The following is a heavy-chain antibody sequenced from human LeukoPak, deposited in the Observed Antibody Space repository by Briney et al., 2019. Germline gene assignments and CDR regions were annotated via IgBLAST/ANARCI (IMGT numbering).Heavy chain of an antibody. CDR2: ISGSGGST. J-gene: IGHJ4*02. V-gene: IGHV3-23*01. Sequence: PGGSLGLSCAASGFTFSSYAMSWVRQAPGKGLEWVSAISGSGGSTYYADSVKGRFTISRDNSKNTLYLQMNSLRAEDTAVYYCARTLEQQLVPGYFDYWGQGTLVTVSS. D-gene: IGHD6-13*01. CDR3: ARTLEQQLVPGYFDY. CDR1: GFTFSSYA.